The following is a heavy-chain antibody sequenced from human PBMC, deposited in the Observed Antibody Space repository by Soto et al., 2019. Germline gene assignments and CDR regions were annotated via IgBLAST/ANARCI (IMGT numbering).Heavy chain of an antibody. Sequence: PGGSLRLSCAASVFTFSSYAMSWVRQAPGKGLEWVSAISGSGGSTYYADSVKGRFTISRDNSKNTLYLQMNSLRAEDTAVYYCAKDTRYSSSSFDYWGQGTLVTVSS. CDR1: VFTFSSYA. CDR3: AKDTRYSSSSFDY. J-gene: IGHJ4*02. CDR2: ISGSGGST. D-gene: IGHD6-6*01. V-gene: IGHV3-23*01.